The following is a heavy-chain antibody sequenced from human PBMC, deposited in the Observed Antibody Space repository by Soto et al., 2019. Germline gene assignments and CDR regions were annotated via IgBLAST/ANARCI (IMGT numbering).Heavy chain of an antibody. CDR1: GFTFSSYA. V-gene: IGHV3-23*01. D-gene: IGHD7-27*01. CDR2: ISGSGGST. Sequence: GGSLRLSCAASGFTFSSYAMSWVRQAPGKGLEWVSAISGSGGSTYYADSVKGRFTISRDNSKNTLYLQMNSLRAEDTAVYYCARLGLTGTHYYYYYMDVWGKGTTVTVSS. J-gene: IGHJ6*03. CDR3: ARLGLTGTHYYYYYMDV.